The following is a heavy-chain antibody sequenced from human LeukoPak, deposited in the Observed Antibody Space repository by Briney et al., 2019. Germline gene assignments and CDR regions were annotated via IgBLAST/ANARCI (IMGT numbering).Heavy chain of an antibody. Sequence: GESPKISCKGSGYSFTNYWIGWVRQMPGKGLEWMGIIFHGDSHTRYSPSFQGQVTMSADKSISTAYLQWSSLRASDTAMYYCARSSVNWFDPWGQGTLVTVSS. CDR2: IFHGDSHT. CDR1: GYSFTNYW. D-gene: IGHD3-3*01. V-gene: IGHV5-51*01. J-gene: IGHJ5*02. CDR3: ARSSVNWFDP.